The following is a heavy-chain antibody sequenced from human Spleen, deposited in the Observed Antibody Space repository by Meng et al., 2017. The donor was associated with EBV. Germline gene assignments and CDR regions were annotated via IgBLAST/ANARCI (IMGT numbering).Heavy chain of an antibody. CDR3: AKTMGATAPGY. D-gene: IGHD1-26*01. J-gene: IGHJ4*02. V-gene: IGHV4-4*02. CDR2: ICHSIST. Sequence: QVQLQGSGPGLVKPSGTLSLTCAVSGDSISRNNCWSWIRQPPGKGLEWIAEICHSISTNYNPSLKSRATISADRSKNLLSLMLSSVTAADTAVYYCAKTMGATAPGYWGQGTLVTVSS. CDR1: GDSISRNNC.